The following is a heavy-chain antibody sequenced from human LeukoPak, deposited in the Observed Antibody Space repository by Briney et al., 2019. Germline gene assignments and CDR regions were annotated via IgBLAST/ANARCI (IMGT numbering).Heavy chain of an antibody. Sequence: ASVKVSCKASGYTFTSYGISWVRQAPGQGLEWMGWISAYNGNTNYAQKFQGRVTMTTDTSTSTAYMELRSLRSDDTAVYYCAREDCSGGSCYRFEYWGQGTLVTVSS. CDR1: GYTFTSYG. CDR2: ISAYNGNT. V-gene: IGHV1-18*01. D-gene: IGHD2-15*01. CDR3: AREDCSGGSCYRFEY. J-gene: IGHJ4*02.